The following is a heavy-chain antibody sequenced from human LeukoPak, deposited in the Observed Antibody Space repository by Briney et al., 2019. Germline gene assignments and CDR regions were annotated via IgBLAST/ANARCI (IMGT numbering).Heavy chain of an antibody. J-gene: IGHJ4*02. Sequence: SETLSLTCAVYGGSFSGYYWSWIRQPPGKGLEWIGEINRSGSTNYNPSLKSRVTISVDTSQNQFSLKLSSVTAADTAVYYCARGNYDYVWGSYRQYYFDYWGQGTLVTVSS. V-gene: IGHV4-34*01. CDR2: INRSGST. CDR1: GGSFSGYY. CDR3: ARGNYDYVWGSYRQYYFDY. D-gene: IGHD3-16*02.